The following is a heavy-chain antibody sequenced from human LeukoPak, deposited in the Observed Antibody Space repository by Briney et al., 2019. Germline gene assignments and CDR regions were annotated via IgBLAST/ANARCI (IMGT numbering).Heavy chain of an antibody. CDR3: ARARDYCGGDCYSDLSLDY. J-gene: IGHJ4*02. CDR1: GFTFSSYA. V-gene: IGHV3-64*01. CDR2: ISSNGGST. D-gene: IGHD2-21*02. Sequence: PGGSLRLSCAASGFTFSSYAMRWVRQAPGKGLEYVSAISSNGGSTYYANSVKGRFTISRDNSKNTLYLQMGSLRAEDMAVYYCARARDYCGGDCYSDLSLDYWGQGTLVTVSS.